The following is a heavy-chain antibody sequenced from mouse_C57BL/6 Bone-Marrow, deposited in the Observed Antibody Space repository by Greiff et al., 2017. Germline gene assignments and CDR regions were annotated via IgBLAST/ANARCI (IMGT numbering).Heavy chain of an antibody. V-gene: IGHV1-15*01. CDR3: TRAGYYGSSYG. J-gene: IGHJ3*01. Sequence: VQLQQSGAELVRPGASVTLSCKASGYTFTDYEMHWVKQTPVHGLEWIGALDPETGGTAYNQKFKGKAILTADKSSSTAYMELRSLTSEDSAVYYCTRAGYYGSSYGWGQGTLVTVSA. CDR1: GYTFTDYE. CDR2: LDPETGGT. D-gene: IGHD1-1*01.